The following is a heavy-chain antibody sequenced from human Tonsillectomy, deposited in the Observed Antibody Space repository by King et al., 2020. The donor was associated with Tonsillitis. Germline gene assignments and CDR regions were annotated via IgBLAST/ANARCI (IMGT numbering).Heavy chain of an antibody. V-gene: IGHV4-39*01. D-gene: IGHD4-17*01. CDR3: ARLGGVRDSDYGGGFDY. J-gene: IGHJ4*02. CDR2: IYYNGIT. Sequence: LQLQESGPGLVKPSETLSLACTVSGYSISSSTYYWCWSRQPPGKGLEWIGRIYYNGITCYNSSLKRRVTISVDTSKNQFSLKLSSVTAADTAVYYCARLGGVRDSDYGGGFDYWGQGTLVTVSS. CDR1: GYSISSSTYY.